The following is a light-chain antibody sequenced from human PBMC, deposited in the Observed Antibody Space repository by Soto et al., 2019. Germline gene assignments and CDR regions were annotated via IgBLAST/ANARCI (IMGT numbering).Light chain of an antibody. J-gene: IGKJ5*01. CDR3: QQGSNFPLT. V-gene: IGKV1-12*01. CDR2: EAS. Sequence: IQRTQSPSGSSSVGDIVPLPCRASQAISNWLVWYQHKPGKTPKLLIYEASTLQSGVPSRFSATASGTDFTLTISSLQPEDAATYYCQQGSNFPLTFGQGTRLAIK. CDR1: QAISNW.